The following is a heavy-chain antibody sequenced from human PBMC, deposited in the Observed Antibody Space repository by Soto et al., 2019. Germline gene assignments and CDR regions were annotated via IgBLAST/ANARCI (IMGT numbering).Heavy chain of an antibody. J-gene: IGHJ6*02. Sequence: SETLSLTCTVSGGSISSGSYYWDWIRQSPGKGLEWMGSIYYSGSTYYSPSLKSRVTISVDTSKNQFSLKLTSVTAADTAVYYCARHYGSGSYYGMDVWRQGTTVTVSS. CDR2: IYYSGST. V-gene: IGHV4-39*01. D-gene: IGHD3-10*01. CDR1: GGSISSGSYY. CDR3: ARHYGSGSYYGMDV.